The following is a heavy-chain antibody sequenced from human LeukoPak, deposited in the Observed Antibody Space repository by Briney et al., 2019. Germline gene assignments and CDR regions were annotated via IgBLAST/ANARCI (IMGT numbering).Heavy chain of an antibody. J-gene: IGHJ3*01. CDR3: GKDPNGDYLGAFDF. Sequence: GGSLRLSCAASGLTLSNYGMACVRQPPGKGLEWIAAVRGSGYSTSYADSVRGRFTISRDNSKNTLYLQMNSLRAEDTAVYYCGKDPNGDYLGAFDFWGQGTMVTVSS. V-gene: IGHV3-23*01. CDR1: GLTLSNYG. CDR2: VRGSGYST. D-gene: IGHD4-17*01.